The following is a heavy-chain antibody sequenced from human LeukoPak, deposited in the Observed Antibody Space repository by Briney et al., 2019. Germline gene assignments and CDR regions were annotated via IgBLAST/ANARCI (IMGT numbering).Heavy chain of an antibody. CDR1: GGSITGSY. D-gene: IGHD3-10*01. CDR2: IYYSGST. CDR3: ARVLRPMASQYYFDY. V-gene: IGHV4-59*01. Sequence: PSETLSLTCSVSGGSITGSYWSWLRQPPGKGLEYIGYIYYSGSTNYNPSLKSRVTISVDTSKNQFSLKLSSVTAADTAVYYCARVLRPMASQYYFDYWGQGTLVTVSS. J-gene: IGHJ4*02.